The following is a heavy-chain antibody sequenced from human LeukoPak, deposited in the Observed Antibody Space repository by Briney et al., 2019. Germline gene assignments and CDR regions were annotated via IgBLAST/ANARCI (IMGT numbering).Heavy chain of an antibody. V-gene: IGHV4-34*01. CDR1: GGSFSGYY. CDR3: ASEDIVVVPEQLRFDP. Sequence: SETLSLTCAVYGGSFSGYYWSWIRQPPGKGLEWFGEINHSGSTNYNPSLKSRVTISVDTSKNQFSLKLSSVTAEDTAVYYCASEDIVVVPEQLRFDPWGQGTLVTVSS. D-gene: IGHD2-2*01. J-gene: IGHJ5*02. CDR2: INHSGST.